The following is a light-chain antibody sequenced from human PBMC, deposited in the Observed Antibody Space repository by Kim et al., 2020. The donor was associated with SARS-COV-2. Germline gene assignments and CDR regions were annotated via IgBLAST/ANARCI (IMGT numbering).Light chain of an antibody. CDR3: QHYKTYPYT. Sequence: SASVGESVTITCRASQDISNYLAGFQQKPGKAPESLIYAASSLHSEVPSKFSGGVFGTDFTLTINSLQPEDFATYYCQHYKTYPYTFGQGTKLEI. CDR1: QDISNY. CDR2: AAS. J-gene: IGKJ2*01. V-gene: IGKV1-16*02.